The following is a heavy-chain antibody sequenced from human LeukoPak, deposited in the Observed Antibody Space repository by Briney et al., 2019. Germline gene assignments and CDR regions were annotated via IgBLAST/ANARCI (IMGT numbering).Heavy chain of an antibody. D-gene: IGHD6-13*01. V-gene: IGHV3-23*01. CDR3: TKDLRAAAPYYFDY. CDR2: ISSGGGTT. CDR1: GFTFSSYA. Sequence: PGGSLRLSCAASGFTFSSYAMSWVRQAPGKGLEWVSGISSGGGTTYYADSVKGRFTISRDSSINTLYLQVNSLRAEDTAVYYCTKDLRAAAPYYFDYWGQGALVTVSS. J-gene: IGHJ4*02.